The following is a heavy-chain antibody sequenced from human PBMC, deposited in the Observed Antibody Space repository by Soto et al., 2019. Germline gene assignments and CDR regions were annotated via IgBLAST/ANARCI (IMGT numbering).Heavy chain of an antibody. CDR1: GGSMSSYY. D-gene: IGHD3-3*01. CDR3: ARGQRFSDWFDP. V-gene: IGHV4-4*07. Sequence: SETLSLTCTVSGGSMSSYYWTWIRQPAGKGLEWIGRVYSSGGTHYNPSLKSRVTISLDTSKNQFSLRLLSVTDADTAVYYCARGQRFSDWFDPWGQGTLVTVSS. CDR2: VYSSGGT. J-gene: IGHJ5*02.